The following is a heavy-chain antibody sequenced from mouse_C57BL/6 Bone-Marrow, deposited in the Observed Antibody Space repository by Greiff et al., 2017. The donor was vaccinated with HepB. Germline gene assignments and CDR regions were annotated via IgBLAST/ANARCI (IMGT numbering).Heavy chain of an antibody. J-gene: IGHJ2*01. CDR2: IYPGNSDT. D-gene: IGHD1-1*01. CDR1: GYTFTSYW. Sequence: VQLQQPGAELVKPGASVKLSCKASGYTFTSYWMHWVKQRPGQGLEWIGAIYPGNSDTSYNQKFKGKAKLTAVTSASTAYMELSSLTNEDSAVYYCTTYYYGSRPFDYWGQGTTLTVSS. CDR3: TTYYYGSRPFDY. V-gene: IGHV1-5*01.